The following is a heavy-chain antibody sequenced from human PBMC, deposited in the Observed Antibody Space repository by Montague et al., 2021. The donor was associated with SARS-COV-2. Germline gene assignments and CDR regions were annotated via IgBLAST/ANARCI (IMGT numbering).Heavy chain of an antibody. D-gene: IGHD2-2*01. V-gene: IGHV4-34*01. Sequence: SETLSLTCVVYGGSFSGYYWSWIHQPPGKGLEWIGEINHSGSTNYNPSLKSRVTISVDTSKNQFSLRLSSVTAADTAVYYCTREGYQVLWSDYYYYGMDVWGQGTTVTVSS. CDR2: INHSGST. CDR3: TREGYQVLWSDYYYYGMDV. CDR1: GGSFSGYY. J-gene: IGHJ6*02.